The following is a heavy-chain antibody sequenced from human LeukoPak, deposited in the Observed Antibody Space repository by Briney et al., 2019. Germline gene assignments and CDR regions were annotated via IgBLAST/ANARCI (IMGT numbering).Heavy chain of an antibody. V-gene: IGHV3-23*01. CDR2: ISGSGGST. D-gene: IGHD2-2*01. CDR3: AKVKVVVVVASRAPFDY. Sequence: GGSLRLSCAASGFTFSSYAMSWVRQAPGKGLEWVSAISGSGGSTYYADSVKGRFTISRGNSKNTLYLQMNSLRAEDTAVYYCAKVKVVVVVASRAPFDYWGQGTLVTVSS. J-gene: IGHJ4*02. CDR1: GFTFSSYA.